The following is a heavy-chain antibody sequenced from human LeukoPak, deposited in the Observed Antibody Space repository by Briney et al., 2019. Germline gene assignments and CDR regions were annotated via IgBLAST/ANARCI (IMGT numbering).Heavy chain of an antibody. CDR1: GYTFTSYY. CDR2: INPSGGST. V-gene: IGHV1-46*01. D-gene: IGHD2-21*02. CDR3: ARSSSGVVTAIPNWFDP. Sequence: ASVKVSCKASGYTFTSYYMHRVRQAPGQELEWMGIINPSGGSTSYAQKFQGRVTMTRDTSTSTVYMELSSLRSEDTAVYYCARSSSGVVTAIPNWFDPWGQGTLVTVSS. J-gene: IGHJ5*02.